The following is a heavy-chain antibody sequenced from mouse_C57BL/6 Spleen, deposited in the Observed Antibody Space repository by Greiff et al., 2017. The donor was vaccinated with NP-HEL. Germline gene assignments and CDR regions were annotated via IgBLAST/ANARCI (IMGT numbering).Heavy chain of an antibody. D-gene: IGHD2-5*01. CDR3: ARIDSKEEGVDY. J-gene: IGHJ2*01. Sequence: QVQLQQSGAELARPGASVKMSCKASGYTFTSYTMHWVKQRPGQGLEWIGYINPSSGYTKYNQKFKDKATLTADKSSSTAYMQLSSLTSEDSAVYYCARIDSKEEGVDYWGQGTTLTVSS. CDR1: GYTFTSYT. CDR2: INPSSGYT. V-gene: IGHV1-4*01.